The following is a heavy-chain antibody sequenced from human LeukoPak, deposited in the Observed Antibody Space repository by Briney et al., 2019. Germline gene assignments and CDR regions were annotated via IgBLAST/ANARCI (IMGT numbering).Heavy chain of an antibody. CDR2: MSSSDDGR. Sequence: GGSLRLSCATSGFSFSSYAMSWVRQAPGKGLEWVSAMSSSDDGRYYAASVRGRFTISRDTSRSTLYLQMNSLRAEDTAVYYCAELGITMIGGVWGKGTTVTISS. D-gene: IGHD3-10*02. CDR1: GFSFSSYA. V-gene: IGHV3-23*01. CDR3: AELGITMIGGV. J-gene: IGHJ6*04.